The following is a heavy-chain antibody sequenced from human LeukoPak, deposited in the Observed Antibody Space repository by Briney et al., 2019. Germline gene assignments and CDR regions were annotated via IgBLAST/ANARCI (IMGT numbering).Heavy chain of an antibody. CDR3: ARDSPGYGGDDFDY. CDR2: IQSDGSHT. CDR1: GFTFSNYG. D-gene: IGHD4-23*01. J-gene: IGHJ4*02. V-gene: IGHV3-30*02. Sequence: GGSLRLSCAASGFTFSNYGIHWVRQAPGKGLEWVALIQSDGSHTYYADSLKGRFTISRDNSKNTLYLQMNSLRAEDTAVYFCARDSPGYGGDDFDYWGQGTLVTVSS.